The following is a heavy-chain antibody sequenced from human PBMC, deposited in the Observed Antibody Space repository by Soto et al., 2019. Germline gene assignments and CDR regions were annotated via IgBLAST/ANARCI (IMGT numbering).Heavy chain of an antibody. J-gene: IGHJ5*02. CDR2: MSSSGSTI. CDR1: GCSFNSYE. Sequence: LRLSCAASGCSFNSYEMNWVRQAPGKGLEWVSYMSSSGSTIYYADSVKGRFTMSRDNAKNSLYLQMNSLRADDTAVYYCARDEAAGTRTGFDPWAQGTLVTVSS. D-gene: IGHD6-13*01. V-gene: IGHV3-48*03. CDR3: ARDEAAGTRTGFDP.